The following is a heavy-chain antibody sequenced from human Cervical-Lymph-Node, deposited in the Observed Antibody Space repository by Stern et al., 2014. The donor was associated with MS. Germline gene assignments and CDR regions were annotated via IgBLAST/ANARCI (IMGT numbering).Heavy chain of an antibody. Sequence: VTLKESGPVLVKPTETLTLTCTVSGFSLSNARMGVSWIRQPPGKALEWLAHIFFNYEKSYSTSLKSRLTISKDTSKSQVVLTMTNMDPVDTATYYCARIHSDRYSSGWYYLDYWGQGTLVTVSS. D-gene: IGHD6-19*01. CDR3: ARIHSDRYSSGWYYLDY. V-gene: IGHV2-26*01. CDR2: IFFNYEK. CDR1: GFSLSNARMG. J-gene: IGHJ4*02.